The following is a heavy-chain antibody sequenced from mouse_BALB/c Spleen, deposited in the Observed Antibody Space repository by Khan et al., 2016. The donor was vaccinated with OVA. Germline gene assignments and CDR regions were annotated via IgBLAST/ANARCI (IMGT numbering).Heavy chain of an antibody. J-gene: IGHJ2*01. Sequence: EVELVESGGGLVQHGRSQKLSCAASGFTFNSYGMHWVRQAPEKGLEWVAYISGDSNTIYYADTVKGRFTISRDNPKNTLFLQMTSLMSEDTAMDSCATSYFSGYYFDYWGPGTTLTVS. V-gene: IGHV5-17*02. CDR2: ISGDSNTI. CDR1: GFTFNSYG. D-gene: IGHD1-1*01. CDR3: ATSYFSGYYFDY.